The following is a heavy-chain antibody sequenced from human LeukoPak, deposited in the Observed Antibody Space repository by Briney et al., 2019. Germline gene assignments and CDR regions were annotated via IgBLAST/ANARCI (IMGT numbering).Heavy chain of an antibody. CDR1: GVTLSNYA. CDR3: AIARLSATPYYFDY. J-gene: IGHJ4*02. Sequence: GGSLRLSCVASGVTLSNYAMSWARQAPGKGLEWVSGISSSGSGGNTYYADSVKGRFTISRDSSRNTLFLHMNTLRSEDTAVYYCAIARLSATPYYFDYWGQGTLVTVSS. CDR2: ISSSGSGGNT. D-gene: IGHD2-15*01. V-gene: IGHV3-23*01.